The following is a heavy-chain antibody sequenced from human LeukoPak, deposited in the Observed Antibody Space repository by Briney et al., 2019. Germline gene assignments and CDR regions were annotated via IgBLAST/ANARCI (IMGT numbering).Heavy chain of an antibody. D-gene: IGHD4-17*01. CDR1: GYTFTSYG. CDR3: ARRMTTVTTGHYYYYMDV. J-gene: IGHJ6*03. CDR2: ISAYNGNT. V-gene: IGHV1-18*01. Sequence: ASVKVSCEASGYTFTSYGISWVRQAPGQGLEWMGWISAYNGNTNYAQKLQGRVTMTTDTSTSTAYMELRSLRSDDTAVYYCARRMTTVTTGHYYYYMDVWGKGTTVTVSS.